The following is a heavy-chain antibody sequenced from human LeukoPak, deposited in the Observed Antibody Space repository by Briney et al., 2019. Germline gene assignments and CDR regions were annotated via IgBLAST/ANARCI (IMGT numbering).Heavy chain of an antibody. CDR3: ARFDASGSCNAFDI. CDR1: GGSISSYY. D-gene: IGHD3-22*01. V-gene: IGHV4-59*01. CDR2: IYYSGST. J-gene: IGHJ3*02. Sequence: SETLSLTCTVSGGSISSYYWSWIRQPPGKGLEWIGYIYYSGSTNYNPSLKSRVTMSVDTSKKQFSLKLSSVTAADTAVYYCARFDASGSCNAFDIWGQGTMVTVSS.